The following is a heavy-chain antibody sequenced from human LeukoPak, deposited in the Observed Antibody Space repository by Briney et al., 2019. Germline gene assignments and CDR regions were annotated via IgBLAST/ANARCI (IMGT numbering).Heavy chain of an antibody. CDR2: IYTSGST. CDR3: ARDYCSGGSCCLSPDAFDI. CDR1: GGSISSYY. Sequence: SETLSLTCTVSGGSISSYYWSWIRQPAGKGLEWIGRIYTSGSTNYNPSLKSRVTMSVDTSKNQFSLKLSSVTAADTAVYYCARDYCSGGSCCLSPDAFDIWGQGTMVTVSS. D-gene: IGHD2-15*01. V-gene: IGHV4-4*07. J-gene: IGHJ3*02.